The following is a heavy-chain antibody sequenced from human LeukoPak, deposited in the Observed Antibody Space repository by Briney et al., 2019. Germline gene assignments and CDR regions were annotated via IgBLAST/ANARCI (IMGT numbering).Heavy chain of an antibody. CDR2: IYYSGST. CDR3: ARVSRLIAAAGTGNWFDP. V-gene: IGHV4-59*01. CDR1: GGSISSYY. D-gene: IGHD6-13*01. Sequence: SETLSLTCTVSGGSISSYYWSWIRQPPGKGLEWIGYIYYSGSTNYNPSLKSRVTISVDTSKNQFSLKPSSVTAADTAVYYCARVSRLIAAAGTGNWFDPWGQGTLVTVST. J-gene: IGHJ5*02.